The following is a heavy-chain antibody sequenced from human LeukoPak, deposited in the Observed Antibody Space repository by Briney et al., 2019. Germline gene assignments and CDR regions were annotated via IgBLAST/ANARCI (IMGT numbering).Heavy chain of an antibody. Sequence: SETLSLTCTASGGSISSYYWRWIRQPPGKGLAWIGYIYYSGSTNCNPSLKSRVTISVDTSKNQFSLKLSSVTAADTAVYYCARGGSGWWGEDYWGQGTLVTVSS. D-gene: IGHD6-19*01. CDR1: GGSISSYY. V-gene: IGHV4-59*01. J-gene: IGHJ4*02. CDR2: IYYSGST. CDR3: ARGGSGWWGEDY.